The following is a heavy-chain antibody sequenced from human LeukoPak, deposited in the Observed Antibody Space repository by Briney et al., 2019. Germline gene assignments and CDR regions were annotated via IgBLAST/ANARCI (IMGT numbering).Heavy chain of an antibody. J-gene: IGHJ3*02. CDR2: ISSNGDNT. CDR1: GFTFSTYA. CDR3: ARDEATRYFDWLSPSNDAFDI. D-gene: IGHD3-9*01. Sequence: GGSLRLSCAASGFTFSTYAVHWVRQAPGKGLEYVSAISSNGDNTYYGKSVKGRFTISRDNSKNTLYLQMGSLRAEDMAVYYCARDEATRYFDWLSPSNDAFDIWGQGTMVTVSS. V-gene: IGHV3-64*01.